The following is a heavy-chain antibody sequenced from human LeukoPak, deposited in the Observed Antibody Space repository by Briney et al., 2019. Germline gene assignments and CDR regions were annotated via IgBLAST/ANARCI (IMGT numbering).Heavy chain of an antibody. CDR1: GGSISSYY. D-gene: IGHD6-13*01. V-gene: IGHV4-59*07. CDR3: ARGDYSSSWYLPAN. Sequence: SDTLSLTRTVSGGSISSYYWSWIRQPPGKGLEWIGYIYYSGSTNYNPSLKSRVTISVDTSKNQFSLKLSSVTAADTAVYYCARGDYSSSWYLPANWGHGTLVTVSS. CDR2: IYYSGST. J-gene: IGHJ4*01.